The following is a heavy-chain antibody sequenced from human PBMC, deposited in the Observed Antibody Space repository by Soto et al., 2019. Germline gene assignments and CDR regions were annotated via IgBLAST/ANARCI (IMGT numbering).Heavy chain of an antibody. V-gene: IGHV4-38-2*02. CDR1: GYSISSGYY. CDR2: IYHSGST. J-gene: IGHJ6*02. D-gene: IGHD5-18*01. Sequence: KASETLSLTCAVSGYSISSGYYWGWIRQPPGKGLEWIGSIYHSGSTYYNPSLKSRVTISVDTSKNQFSLKLSSVTAADTAVYYCARDRGYSYGYYYGMDVWGQGTTVTVSS. CDR3: ARDRGYSYGYYYGMDV.